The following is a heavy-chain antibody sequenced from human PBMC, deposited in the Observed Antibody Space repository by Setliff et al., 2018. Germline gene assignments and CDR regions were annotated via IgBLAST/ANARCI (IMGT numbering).Heavy chain of an antibody. V-gene: IGHV1-69*05. J-gene: IGHJ6*03. CDR2: TIPMFGTT. Sequence: GASVKVSCKASGATFSSYGISWVRQAPGQGPEWMGGTIPMFGTTEYAQKFQGRLTIITDESTNTAFMQLSSLRSDDTAVCYCVREGVDSRSSTDYRYYMDVWGKGTTVTVSS. CDR3: VREGVDSRSSTDYRYYMDV. CDR1: GATFSSYG. D-gene: IGHD3-22*01.